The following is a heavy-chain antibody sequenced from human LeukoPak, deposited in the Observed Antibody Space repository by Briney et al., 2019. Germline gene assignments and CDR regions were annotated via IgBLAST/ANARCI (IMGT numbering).Heavy chain of an antibody. V-gene: IGHV3-64D*06. CDR2: ISSNGGST. D-gene: IGHD1-26*01. Sequence: WGSLRLSCSASGFTFSSYAMHWVRQAPGKGLEYVSTISSNGGSTYYADYVKGRFTISRDNSKNTLYLKMSSMRAEDTAVYYCVEEQVVGASGAEGFDYWGQGNLVTVSS. CDR3: VEEQVVGASGAEGFDY. CDR1: GFTFSSYA. J-gene: IGHJ4*02.